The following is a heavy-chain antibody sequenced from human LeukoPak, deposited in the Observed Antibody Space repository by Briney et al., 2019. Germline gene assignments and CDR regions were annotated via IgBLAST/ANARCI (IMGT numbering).Heavy chain of an antibody. CDR1: GYTFTSYG. Sequence: ASVKVSCKASGYTFTSYGISWVRQAPGQGLEWMGWISAYNGNTNYAQKFQGRVTMTEDTSTDTAYMELSSLRSEDTAVYYCATDLSNWGQGTLVTVSP. CDR3: ATDLSN. J-gene: IGHJ4*02. V-gene: IGHV1-18*01. D-gene: IGHD6-6*01. CDR2: ISAYNGNT.